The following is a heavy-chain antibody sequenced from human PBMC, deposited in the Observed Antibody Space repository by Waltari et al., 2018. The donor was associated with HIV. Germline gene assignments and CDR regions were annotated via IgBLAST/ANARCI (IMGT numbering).Heavy chain of an antibody. D-gene: IGHD2-21*02. CDR2: INQSGRT. Sequence: QVQLRQWGAGLLRPSETLSLTCAVYGETFSGYYWSWIRQPPGKGLEWIGEINQSGRTNYNPSLKSRVTMSVDTSKNQFSLRLNFGTAADTAVYYCARVNQDGGNSEPLDYWGQGTLVTVSS. J-gene: IGHJ4*02. CDR3: ARVNQDGGNSEPLDY. V-gene: IGHV4-34*01. CDR1: GETFSGYY.